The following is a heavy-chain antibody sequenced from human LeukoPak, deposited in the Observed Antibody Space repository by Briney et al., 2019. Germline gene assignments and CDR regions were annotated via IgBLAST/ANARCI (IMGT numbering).Heavy chain of an antibody. V-gene: IGHV1-69*05. CDR1: GGTFSSYA. CDR2: IIPIFGTA. J-gene: IGHJ4*02. Sequence: ASVKVSCKAPGGTFSSYAISWVRQAPGQGLEWMGGIIPIFGTANYAQKFKGRVTITTDESTSTAYMELSSLRSEDTAVYYCARGGRDGPYYFDYWGQGTLVTVSS. D-gene: IGHD5-24*01. CDR3: ARGGRDGPYYFDY.